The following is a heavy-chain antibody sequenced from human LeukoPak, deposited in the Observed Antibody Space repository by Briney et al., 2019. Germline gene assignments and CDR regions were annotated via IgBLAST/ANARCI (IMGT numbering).Heavy chain of an antibody. V-gene: IGHV4-34*01. Sequence: SETLSLTCAVYGGSFSAYNWTWIRQPPGKGLEWIGQINHRGSASYNPSLRSRVAISVDTSKSQFSLKLTSVTAADTAVYYCARDRGWYDYWGQETPVTVSP. D-gene: IGHD6-19*01. CDR2: INHRGSA. J-gene: IGHJ4*02. CDR1: GGSFSAYN. CDR3: ARDRGWYDY.